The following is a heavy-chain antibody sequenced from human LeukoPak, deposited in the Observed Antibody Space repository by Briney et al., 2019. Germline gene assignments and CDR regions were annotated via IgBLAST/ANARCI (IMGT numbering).Heavy chain of an antibody. J-gene: IGHJ4*02. Sequence: ASVKVSCKTSGYTFTNYGVTWVRQAPGQGLEWMGWISAYNGNTNYAQKLQGRVTMTTDTSTSTAYMELRSLRSDDTAVYYCARELYDSSGYPSSPPDYWGQGTLVTVSS. CDR3: ARELYDSSGYPSSPPDY. CDR1: GYTFTNYG. CDR2: ISAYNGNT. V-gene: IGHV1-18*01. D-gene: IGHD3-22*01.